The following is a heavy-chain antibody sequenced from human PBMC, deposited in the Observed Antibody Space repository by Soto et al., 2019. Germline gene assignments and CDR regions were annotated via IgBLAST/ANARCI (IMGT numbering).Heavy chain of an antibody. D-gene: IGHD3-10*02. CDR2: MSYDVSDT. J-gene: IGHJ4*02. Sequence: GGSLRLSCVGSGFIFSNNGMHWVRQTPGKELEWVAFMSYDVSDTFYADSVKGRFTISRDNSKNTLFLHMSNLRAEDTAMYYCTIVRVADSALDNWGQGARGTVYS. CDR3: TIVRVADSALDN. CDR1: GFIFSNNG. V-gene: IGHV3-30*02.